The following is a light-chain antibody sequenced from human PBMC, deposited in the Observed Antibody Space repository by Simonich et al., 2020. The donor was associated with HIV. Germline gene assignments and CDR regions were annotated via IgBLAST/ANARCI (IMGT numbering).Light chain of an antibody. CDR1: SSDGFGYNY. V-gene: IGLV2-14*03. CDR3: SSYTSSSTLV. CDR2: DVS. J-gene: IGLJ3*02. Sequence: QSALAQPPSASGSPGQAVTISCTETSSDGFGYNYVSWYQQHPVKAPKLMIYDVSNRPSGVSNRFAGSKAGNTASLTISGLQAEDEADYYCSSYTSSSTLVFGGGTKLTVL.